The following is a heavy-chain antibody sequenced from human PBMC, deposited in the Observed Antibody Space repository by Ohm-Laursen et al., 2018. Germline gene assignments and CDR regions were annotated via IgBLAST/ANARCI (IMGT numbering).Heavy chain of an antibody. Sequence: SLRLSCTASGFTFSSYWMHWVRQAPGKGLVWVSRINSDGSSTSYADSVKGRFTISRDNAKNTLHLQMNSLRAEDTAVYYCARGSGSYSGPTATDFDYWGQGTLVTVSS. CDR2: INSDGSST. D-gene: IGHD1-26*01. V-gene: IGHV3-74*01. J-gene: IGHJ4*02. CDR1: GFTFSSYW. CDR3: ARGSGSYSGPTATDFDY.